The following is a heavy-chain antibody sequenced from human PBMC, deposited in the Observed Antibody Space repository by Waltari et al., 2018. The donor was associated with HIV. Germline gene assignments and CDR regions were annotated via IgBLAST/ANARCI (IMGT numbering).Heavy chain of an antibody. Sequence: QVQLVQSGAEGKKPGASVKVSCKASGYTIINNDINWVSQATAEWLVGMGGMSPNSGNAGYAPNFQGRVTMTRNTSTTTAYMELTDLRSADTAVYFCARGRGRYDFWSGYSSPGDAFDIWGQGTVVIVSS. CDR1: GYTIINND. V-gene: IGHV1-8*01. D-gene: IGHD3-3*01. CDR2: MSPNSGNA. J-gene: IGHJ3*02. CDR3: ARGRGRYDFWSGYSSPGDAFDI.